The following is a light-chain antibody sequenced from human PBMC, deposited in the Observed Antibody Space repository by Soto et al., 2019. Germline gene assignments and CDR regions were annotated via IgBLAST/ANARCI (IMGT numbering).Light chain of an antibody. CDR3: QQYDNWPIT. J-gene: IGKJ5*01. Sequence: EIVMTQSPATLSVSPGERATLSCRASQSVSSNLAWYQQKPGQAPRLLIYGASTRATGIPARFSGSGSGTEFTLTISSLQSEDFAVYYCQQYDNWPITFGQGTDWRL. CDR2: GAS. CDR1: QSVSSN. V-gene: IGKV3-15*01.